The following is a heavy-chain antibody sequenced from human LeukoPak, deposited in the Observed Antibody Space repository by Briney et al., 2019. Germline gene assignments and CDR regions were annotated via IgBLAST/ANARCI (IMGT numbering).Heavy chain of an antibody. J-gene: IGHJ4*02. CDR2: IYPGDSDT. CDR1: GYSFTSYW. D-gene: IGHD2-15*01. CDR3: ARVGVPAAEWLRGYFDY. V-gene: IGHV5-51*01. Sequence: GESLKISCKGSGYSFTSYWIGWVRQMPGKGLEWMGIIYPGDSDTRYSPSFQGQVTISADKSISTAFLQWNSLKASDTAMYYCARVGVPAAEWLRGYFDYWGQGTLVTVSS.